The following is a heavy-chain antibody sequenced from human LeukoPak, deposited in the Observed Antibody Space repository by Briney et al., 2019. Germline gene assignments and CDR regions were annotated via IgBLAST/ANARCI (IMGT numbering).Heavy chain of an antibody. D-gene: IGHD3-10*01. Sequence: GGSLRLSCAASGFTFDDYAMHWVRQAPGKGLEWVSGISWNSGSIGYADSVKGRFTISRDNAKNSLYLQMNSLRAEDTALHYCAKDSYYYGSGTDEYFQHWGQGTLVTVSS. CDR3: AKDSYYYGSGTDEYFQH. CDR1: GFTFDDYA. J-gene: IGHJ1*01. V-gene: IGHV3-9*01. CDR2: ISWNSGSI.